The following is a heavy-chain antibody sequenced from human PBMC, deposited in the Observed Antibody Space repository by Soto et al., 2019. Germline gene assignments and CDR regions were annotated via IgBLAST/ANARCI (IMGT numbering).Heavy chain of an antibody. CDR2: IWSDGTNK. CDR1: GFPFSTYC. D-gene: IGHD6-13*01. V-gene: IGHV3-33*01. J-gene: IGHJ4*02. Sequence: PGGSLRLSCAASGFPFSTYCMHWVRQAPGKGLECVSVIWSDGTNKYYADSVKGRFTISRDPSKNTLYLQMNSLRAEDTAGYYCSRDLGPAGGHDYWGQGPLVNVSS. CDR3: SRDLGPAGGHDY.